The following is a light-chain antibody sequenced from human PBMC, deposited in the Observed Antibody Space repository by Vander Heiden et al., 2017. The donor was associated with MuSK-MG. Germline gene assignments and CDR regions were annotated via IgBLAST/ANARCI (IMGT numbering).Light chain of an antibody. CDR2: AAS. V-gene: IGKV1-39*01. J-gene: IGKJ1*01. CDR1: QSISSY. CDR3: QQRDSTLWT. Sequence: DLQLTQSPTSLSASVGDRATITCRGSQSISSYLNWYQQKPGKAPKLLIYAASSRQSGVPERFSGSGSGTDFTLTISRLEPEDFATYYCQQRDSTLWTFGQGTKVEIK.